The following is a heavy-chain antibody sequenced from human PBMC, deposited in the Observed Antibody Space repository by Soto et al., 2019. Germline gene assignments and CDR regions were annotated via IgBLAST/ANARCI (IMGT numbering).Heavy chain of an antibody. V-gene: IGHV1-2*04. D-gene: IGHD3-10*01. J-gene: IGHJ6*02. CDR2: INPNSGGT. CDR3: ARDKITMVRGVIWGYYYGMDV. CDR1: GYTFTGYY. Sequence: GASVKVSCKASGYTFTGYYMHWVRQAPGQGLEWMGWINPNSGGTNYAQKFQGWVTMTRDTSISTAYMELSRLRSDDTAVYYCARDKITMVRGVIWGYYYGMDVWGQGTTVTVSS.